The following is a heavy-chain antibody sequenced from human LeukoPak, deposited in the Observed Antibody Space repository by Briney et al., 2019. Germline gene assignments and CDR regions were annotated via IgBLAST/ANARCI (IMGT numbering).Heavy chain of an antibody. J-gene: IGHJ4*02. Sequence: ASVKVSCKASGYTFTGYYMHWVRQAPGQGLEWRGWINPNSGGTNYAQKFQGRVTMTRDTSISTAYMELSRLRSDDTAVYYCARDITEAGYQLLCYWGQGTLVTVSS. D-gene: IGHD2-2*01. CDR1: GYTFTGYY. V-gene: IGHV1-2*02. CDR3: ARDITEAGYQLLCY. CDR2: INPNSGGT.